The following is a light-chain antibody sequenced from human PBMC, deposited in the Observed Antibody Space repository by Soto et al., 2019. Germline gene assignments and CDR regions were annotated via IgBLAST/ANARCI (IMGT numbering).Light chain of an antibody. CDR1: QSVLYSSNNENY. CDR2: WAS. Sequence: DIVMTQSPDSLAVSLGERATINCKSSQSVLYSSNNENYLAWYQQKPEQPPKLPIYWASTRESGVPDRFSGRESGTDFTLTISILQAEDVAFYYCQQYYSTPWTFGQGTKVEIK. V-gene: IGKV4-1*01. CDR3: QQYYSTPWT. J-gene: IGKJ1*01.